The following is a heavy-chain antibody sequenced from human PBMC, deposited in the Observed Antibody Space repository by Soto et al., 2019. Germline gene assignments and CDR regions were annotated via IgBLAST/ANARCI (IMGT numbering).Heavy chain of an antibody. CDR2: ISYDGSNK. J-gene: IGHJ5*02. Sequence: GGSLRLSCAASGFTFSSNTMHWVRQAPGKGLEWVAAISYDGSNKYDADSVKGRFTISRDNSKSTLYLQMNSLSPEDTAVYYCATGPYGDSLSSNHWFDPWGQGTLVTVSS. V-gene: IGHV3-30-3*01. D-gene: IGHD4-17*01. CDR3: ATGPYGDSLSSNHWFDP. CDR1: GFTFSSNT.